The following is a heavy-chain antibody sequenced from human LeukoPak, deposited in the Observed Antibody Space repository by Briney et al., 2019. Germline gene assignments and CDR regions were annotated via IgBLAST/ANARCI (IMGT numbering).Heavy chain of an antibody. V-gene: IGHV4-39*07. D-gene: IGHD3-9*01. Sequence: SETLFLTCTVSGGSISSSSYYWGWIRQPPGKGLEWIGSIYYSGSTYYNPSLKSRVTISVDTSKNQFSLKLSSVTAADTAVYYCARQNWFLLDYWGQGTLVTVSS. J-gene: IGHJ4*02. CDR2: IYYSGST. CDR1: GGSISSSSYY. CDR3: ARQNWFLLDY.